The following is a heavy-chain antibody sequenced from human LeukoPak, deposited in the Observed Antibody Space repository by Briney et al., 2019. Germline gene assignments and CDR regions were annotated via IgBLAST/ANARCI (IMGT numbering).Heavy chain of an antibody. CDR1: GGSFSGYY. J-gene: IGHJ4*02. CDR3: ARGTD. CDR2: INHSGST. V-gene: IGHV4-34*01. Sequence: PSETLSLTCAVYGGSFSGYYWRCTPQPTGEGLEWIGEINHSGSTNYNPSLNSRVTISVDTSKKQSGLKLSSVTAADTAVYYCARGTDWGQGTLVTVSS.